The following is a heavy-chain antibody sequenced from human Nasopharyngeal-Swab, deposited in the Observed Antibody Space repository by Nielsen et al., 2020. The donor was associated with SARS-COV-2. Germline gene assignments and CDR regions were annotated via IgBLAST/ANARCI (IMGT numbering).Heavy chain of an antibody. D-gene: IGHD3-10*01. CDR3: AREGYYGSGSYAPFDY. V-gene: IGHV1-69*13. CDR1: GCTFSSYA. J-gene: IGHJ4*02. Sequence: SVSVSCKASGCTFSSYAISWVRQAPGQGLEWMGGIIPIFGTANYAQKFQGRVTITADESTSTAYMELSSLRSEDTAVYYCAREGYYGSGSYAPFDYWGQGTLVTVSS. CDR2: IIPIFGTA.